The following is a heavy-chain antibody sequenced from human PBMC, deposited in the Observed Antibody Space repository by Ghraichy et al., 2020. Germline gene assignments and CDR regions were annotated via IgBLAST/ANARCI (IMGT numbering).Heavy chain of an antibody. D-gene: IGHD4-23*01. Sequence: GGSLRLSCVGSGFSSSGYSMNWVRQSPGKGLEWVSYITSSSRTISYVDSVKGRFTISRDNAQNSLYLQMNSLRDEDTAVYYCARGSTVVRFYYYDGMDVWGQGTTVTVSS. CDR2: ITSSSRTI. J-gene: IGHJ6*02. V-gene: IGHV3-48*02. CDR1: GFSSSGYS. CDR3: ARGSTVVRFYYYDGMDV.